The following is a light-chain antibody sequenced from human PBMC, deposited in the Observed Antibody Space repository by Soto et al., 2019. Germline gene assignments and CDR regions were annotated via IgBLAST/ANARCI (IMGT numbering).Light chain of an antibody. V-gene: IGKV1-33*01. J-gene: IGKJ4*01. CDR3: QQYDSLPHLT. Sequence: DNQMTQSPSSLSASIGDRVTITCQARQDIRNYLSWYQQRPGKAPKLLIYDASNLETGVPSRFSGSGSGTDFTFTISSLQPEDIGTYYCQQYDSLPHLTFGGGTKVELK. CDR2: DAS. CDR1: QDIRNY.